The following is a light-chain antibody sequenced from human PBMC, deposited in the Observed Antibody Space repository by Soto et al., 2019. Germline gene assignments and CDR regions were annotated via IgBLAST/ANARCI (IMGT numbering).Light chain of an antibody. CDR2: DVS. CDR3: SSYTSISTRV. CDR1: SSDVGGYNY. V-gene: IGLV2-14*01. J-gene: IGLJ3*02. Sequence: QSALTQPASVSGSPGQSITISCTGTSSDVGGYNYVSRYQQHPGKAPKLIIYDVSNRPSGVSNRFSGSKSGNTASLTISGLQAEDEADYHCSSYTSISTRVFGGGTQLTVL.